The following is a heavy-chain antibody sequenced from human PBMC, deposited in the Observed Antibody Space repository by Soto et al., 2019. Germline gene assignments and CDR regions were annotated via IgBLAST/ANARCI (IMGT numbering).Heavy chain of an antibody. Sequence: PSETLSLTCAVYGGSFSGYYWSWIRQPPGKGLEWIGEINHSGSTNYNPSLKSRVTISVDTSKNQFSLKLSSVTAADTAVYYCARFGRYYYGAGSYWNYYYYGMDVWGQGTTVTVSS. J-gene: IGHJ6*02. CDR1: GGSFSGYY. CDR3: ARFGRYYYGAGSYWNYYYYGMDV. V-gene: IGHV4-34*01. CDR2: INHSGST. D-gene: IGHD3-10*01.